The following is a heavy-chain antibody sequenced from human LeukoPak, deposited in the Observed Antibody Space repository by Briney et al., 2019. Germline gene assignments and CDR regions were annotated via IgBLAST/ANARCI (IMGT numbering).Heavy chain of an antibody. CDR2: ISSSSSTI. J-gene: IGHJ4*02. D-gene: IGHD3-10*01. CDR3: ARDMGMVRGVTSKTGAWDY. V-gene: IGHV3-48*04. Sequence: PGGSLRLSCAGFGFIFSSHSMNWVRQAPGKGLEWVSYISSSSSTIYYADSVKGRFTISRDNAKNSLYLQMNSLRAEDTAVYYCARDMGMVRGVTSKTGAWDYWGQGTLVTVSS. CDR1: GFIFSSHS.